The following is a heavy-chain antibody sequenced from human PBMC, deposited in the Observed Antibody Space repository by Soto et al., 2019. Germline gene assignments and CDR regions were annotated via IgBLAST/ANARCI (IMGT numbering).Heavy chain of an antibody. Sequence: ASVEVCCKACRYGFTVYYSHWVRQAPEQGLEWMGWINPKSGGTMYPQKFQGRVTMTWDTSISTAYMALTRLRSDDTAVYYCARDLAKGGGSAGFDYWGQGTLVTVSS. D-gene: IGHD1-26*01. CDR1: RYGFTVYY. CDR2: INPKSGGT. V-gene: IGHV1-2*02. CDR3: ARDLAKGGGSAGFDY. J-gene: IGHJ4*02.